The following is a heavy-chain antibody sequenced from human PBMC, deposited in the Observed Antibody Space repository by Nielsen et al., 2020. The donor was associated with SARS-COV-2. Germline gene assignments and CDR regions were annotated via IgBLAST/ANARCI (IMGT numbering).Heavy chain of an antibody. CDR2: INPSGGST. CDR1: GYTFTSYY. CDR3: ARARQLENVMGFWFDP. Sequence: ASVKVSCKASGYTFTSYYMHWVRQAPGQGLEWMGIINPSGGSTSYAQKFQGRVTMTRDTSTSTVYMELSSLRSEDTAVYYCARARQLENVMGFWFDPWGQGTLVTVSS. D-gene: IGHD6-13*01. V-gene: IGHV1-46*01. J-gene: IGHJ5*02.